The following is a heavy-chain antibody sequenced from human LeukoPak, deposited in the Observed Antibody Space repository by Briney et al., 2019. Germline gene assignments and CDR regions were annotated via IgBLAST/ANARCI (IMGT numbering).Heavy chain of an antibody. CDR2: IIPIFGTA. CDR3: ARDERWLQSNWFDP. D-gene: IGHD5-24*01. V-gene: IGHV1-69*13. J-gene: IGHJ5*02. CDR1: GGTFSSYA. Sequence: GASVKVSCKASGGTFSSYAISWVRQAPGQGLEWMGGIIPIFGTANYAQKFQGRVTITADESTSTAYMELGSLRSEDTAVYYCARDERWLQSNWFDPWGQGTLVTVSS.